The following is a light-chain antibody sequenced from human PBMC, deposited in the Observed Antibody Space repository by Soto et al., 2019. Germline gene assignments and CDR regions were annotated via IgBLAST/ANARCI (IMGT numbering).Light chain of an antibody. CDR2: EVT. J-gene: IGLJ1*01. CDR1: SSDVGGYSY. Sequence: QSALTQPPSASGSPGQSVTISCTGTSSDVGGYSYVSWYQQHPGKAPKLMISEVTKRPSGVPDRFSGSKSGNTASLTVSGLQAEDEADYYCSSYASSNNFVVFGTGTKLTVL. CDR3: SSYASSNNFVV. V-gene: IGLV2-8*01.